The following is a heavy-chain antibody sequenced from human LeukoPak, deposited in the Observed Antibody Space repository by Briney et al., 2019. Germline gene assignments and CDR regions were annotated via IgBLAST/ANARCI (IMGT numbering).Heavy chain of an antibody. D-gene: IGHD3-16*01. J-gene: IGHJ4*02. CDR2: MNPNSGST. Sequence: ASVKVSYKASGYTFTSYDINWVRQASGQGLEWMGWMNPNSGSTGYAQKFQGIVTITRNTSISTAYMELSGLRSEDTAVYYCPTGRSTGSPYYFEYWAQGTLVTVSS. V-gene: IGHV1-8*03. CDR1: GYTFTSYD. CDR3: PTGRSTGSPYYFEY.